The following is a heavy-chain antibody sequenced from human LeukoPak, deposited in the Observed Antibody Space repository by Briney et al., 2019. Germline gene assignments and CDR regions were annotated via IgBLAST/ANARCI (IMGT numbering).Heavy chain of an antibody. J-gene: IGHJ4*02. CDR3: AKDMFLMPGSETKFDY. V-gene: IGHV3-9*01. Sequence: LPGGSLRLSCVASGFSFSTYSMNWVRLVPGKGLEWVSGISWNSGSIGYADSVKGRFTISRDNAKNSLYLQMNSLRAEDTALYYCAKDMFLMPGSETKFDYWGQGTLVTVSS. CDR2: ISWNSGSI. CDR1: GFSFSTYS. D-gene: IGHD2-2*01.